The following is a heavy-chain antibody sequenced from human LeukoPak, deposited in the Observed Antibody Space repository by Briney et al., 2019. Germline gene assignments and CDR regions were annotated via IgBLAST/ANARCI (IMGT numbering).Heavy chain of an antibody. CDR3: ARRDYAAWFDP. J-gene: IGHJ5*02. CDR1: GDPITSGAFY. V-gene: IGHV4-39*01. CDR2: VYYSGST. D-gene: IGHD4/OR15-4a*01. Sequence: KPSETLSLTCNVSGDPITSGAFYWAWIRQSPGKGLEWIGNVYYSGSTQYNPSLRGRVSISMDKTKNQFSLNLNSVSVTDTAIYYCARRDYAAWFDPWGQGTLVTVSS.